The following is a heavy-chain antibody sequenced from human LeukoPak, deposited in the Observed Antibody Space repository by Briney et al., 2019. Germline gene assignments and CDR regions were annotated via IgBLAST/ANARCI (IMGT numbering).Heavy chain of an antibody. CDR1: GGTFSSYA. V-gene: IGHV1-69*13. J-gene: IGHJ4*02. D-gene: IGHD2/OR15-2a*01. Sequence: ASVKVSCKASGGTFSSYAISWVRQAPGQGLEWMGGIIPIFGTANYAQKFQGRVTITADESTSTAYMELSSLRSEDTAVYYCARDRPSFYGQLFDYWAREPWSPSPQ. CDR3: ARDRPSFYGQLFDY. CDR2: IIPIFGTA.